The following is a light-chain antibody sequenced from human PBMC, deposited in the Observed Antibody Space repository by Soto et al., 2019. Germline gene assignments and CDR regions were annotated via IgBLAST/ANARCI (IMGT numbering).Light chain of an antibody. CDR3: QQYYSYPLT. CDR1: QGISSY. V-gene: IGKV1-8*01. CDR2: AAS. J-gene: IGKJ4*01. Sequence: AIRMTQSPSSLSASTGDRVTITCRASQGISSYLAWYQQKPGKAPKLLIYAASTLQSGVPSRFSGSGSGTDFTLTIRCLQSEDFATYYWQQYYSYPLTFGGGNKVDIK.